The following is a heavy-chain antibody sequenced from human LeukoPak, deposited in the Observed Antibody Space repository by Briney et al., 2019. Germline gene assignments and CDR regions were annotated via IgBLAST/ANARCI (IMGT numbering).Heavy chain of an antibody. Sequence: PSETLSLTCAVYVGSFSGYHWNWIRQPPGKGLEWIGEINHTGSTNYNPSLKSRVTISVDTSKNKFSLKLSSVTAADTAVYYCARGDRPREIPPLIRKKNAFDIWGQGTMVTVSS. CDR3: ARGDRPREIPPLIRKKNAFDI. V-gene: IGHV4-34*01. CDR1: VGSFSGYH. D-gene: IGHD2-8*01. CDR2: INHTGST. J-gene: IGHJ3*02.